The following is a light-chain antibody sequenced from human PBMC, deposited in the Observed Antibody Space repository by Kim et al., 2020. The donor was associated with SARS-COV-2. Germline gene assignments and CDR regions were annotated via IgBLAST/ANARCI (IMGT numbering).Light chain of an antibody. V-gene: IGLV6-57*01. J-gene: IGLJ3*02. Sequence: NFMLTQPHSVSGSPGQTVTISCTRSSGDIALNYVQWYQQRPGSSPTTVIYEDSQRPSGVPDRFSGSIDRSSNSASLTISGLRTEDEADYYCQSYELPNLVFGGGTQLTVL. CDR3: QSYELPNLV. CDR2: EDS. CDR1: SGDIALNY.